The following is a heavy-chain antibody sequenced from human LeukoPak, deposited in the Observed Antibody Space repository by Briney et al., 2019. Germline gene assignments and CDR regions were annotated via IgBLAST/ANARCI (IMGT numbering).Heavy chain of an antibody. CDR3: ARGYCSGGSCYSVDY. J-gene: IGHJ4*02. D-gene: IGHD2-15*01. CDR2: IYHSGST. V-gene: IGHV4-4*02. CDR1: GGSISSSNW. Sequence: PSETLSLTCAVSGGSISSSNWWSWVRQPPGKGLEWIGEIYHSGSTNYNPSLKSRVTISVDTSKNQFSLKLSSVTAADTAVYYCARGYCSGGSCYSVDYWGQGTLVTVSS.